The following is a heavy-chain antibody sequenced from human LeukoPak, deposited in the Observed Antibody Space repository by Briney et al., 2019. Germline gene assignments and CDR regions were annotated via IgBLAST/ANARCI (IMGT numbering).Heavy chain of an antibody. J-gene: IGHJ4*02. Sequence: GGSLRLSCAASGFTFSSYWMSWVRRAPGKGLEWVADIKQDGSEKYYVDSVKGRFTISRDNARNSLYLQMNSLRAEDTAVYYCARDSPLGTDFDYWGQGTLVTVSS. CDR1: GFTFSSYW. D-gene: IGHD1-1*01. CDR2: IKQDGSEK. V-gene: IGHV3-7*03. CDR3: ARDSPLGTDFDY.